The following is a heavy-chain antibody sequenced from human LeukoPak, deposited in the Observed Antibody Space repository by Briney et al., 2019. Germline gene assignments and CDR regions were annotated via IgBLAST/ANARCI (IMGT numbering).Heavy chain of an antibody. J-gene: IGHJ4*02. CDR1: GGSISSSSYY. V-gene: IGHV4-39*07. CDR3: ARDTMGATS. Sequence: SETLSLTCTVSGGSISSSSYYWGWIRQPPGKGLEWIGSIYYSGSTYYNPSLKSRVTISVDTSKNQFSLKLSSVTAADTAVYYCARDTMGATSWGQGTLVTVSS. CDR2: IYYSGST. D-gene: IGHD3-10*01.